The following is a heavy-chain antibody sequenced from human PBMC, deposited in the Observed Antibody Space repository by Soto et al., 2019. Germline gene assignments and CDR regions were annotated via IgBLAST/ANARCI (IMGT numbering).Heavy chain of an antibody. D-gene: IGHD2-15*01. V-gene: IGHV4-4*02. CDR2: ISHTGTT. Sequence: QLRESGPGLVKPSGTLSLTCFVSGASISSTYWWSWVRQTPGKRLVWIGQISHTGTTTYKPPLKKRVTISWDKSNNQFPLRLTSMTAADTAVYYCATLPPRIVVVMTDLPTWGQGTLVTVSS. J-gene: IGHJ5*02. CDR3: ATLPPRIVVVMTDLPT. CDR1: GASISSTYW.